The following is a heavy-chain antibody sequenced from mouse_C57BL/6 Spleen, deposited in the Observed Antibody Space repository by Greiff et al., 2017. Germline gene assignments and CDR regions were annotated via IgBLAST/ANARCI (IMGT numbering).Heavy chain of an antibody. J-gene: IGHJ1*03. CDR2: LNPNNGGT. D-gene: IGHD1-1*01. V-gene: IGHV1-26*01. CDR3: ARERITTVDDWYFDV. Sequence: EVQLQQSGPELVKPGASVKISCKASGYTFTDYYMNWVKQSHGKSLEWIGDLNPNNGGTSYNQKFKGKATLTVDKSSSTAYMELRSLTSEDSAVYYCARERITTVDDWYFDVWGTGTTVTVSS. CDR1: GYTFTDYY.